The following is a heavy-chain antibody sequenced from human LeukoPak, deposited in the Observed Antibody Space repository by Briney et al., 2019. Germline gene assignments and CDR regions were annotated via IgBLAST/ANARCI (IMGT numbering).Heavy chain of an antibody. CDR3: ARGGRSSSWYVY. J-gene: IGHJ4*02. Sequence: TSETLSLTCTVSGGSISSYYWSWIRQPPGKGLEWIGYIYYSGSTNYNPSLKSRVTISVDTSKNQFSLKLSSVTAADTAVYYCARGGRSSSWYVYWGQGTLVTVSS. V-gene: IGHV4-59*01. CDR1: GGSISSYY. CDR2: IYYSGST. D-gene: IGHD6-13*01.